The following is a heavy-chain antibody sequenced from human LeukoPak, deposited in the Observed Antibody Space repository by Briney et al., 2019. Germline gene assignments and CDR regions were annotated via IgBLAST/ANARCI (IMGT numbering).Heavy chain of an antibody. D-gene: IGHD2-15*01. CDR2: IYSSGST. CDR1: GGSISGYY. V-gene: IGHV4-59*08. Sequence: SETLSLTCTVCGGSISGYYWSWIRQPPGKALEWIGYIYSSGSTNYSPSLKSRITISRDTSKNQLSLKLTSVTAADTAVYYCARHRGCSGGTCYRHFDPWGQGTLVTVSS. CDR3: ARHRGCSGGTCYRHFDP. J-gene: IGHJ5*02.